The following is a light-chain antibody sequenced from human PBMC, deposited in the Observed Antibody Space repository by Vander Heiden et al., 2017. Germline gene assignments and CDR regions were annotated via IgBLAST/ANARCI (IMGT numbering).Light chain of an antibody. V-gene: IGLV3-21*02. CDR1: NIGSKS. CDR2: DDS. Sequence: SSVLTQPPSVSVAPGQTARITCGGNNIGSKSVHWYQQKPGQAPGLVVYDDSDRSSGIPERFSGSNSGNTATLTISRVEAGEEADYYCQAWDSSSDHVVFGGGTKLTVL. CDR3: QAWDSSSDHVV. J-gene: IGLJ2*01.